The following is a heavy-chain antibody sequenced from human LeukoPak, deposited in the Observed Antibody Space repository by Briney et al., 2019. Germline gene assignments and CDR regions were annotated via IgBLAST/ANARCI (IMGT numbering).Heavy chain of an antibody. V-gene: IGHV3-30*02. CDR2: IWNDGSNK. Sequence: GGSLRLSCAASGFIFSNYGMHWVRQAPGKGLEWVAFIWNDGSNKNYVDSVKGRFIISRDNSKNTLFLQMNSLKGEDTAVYYCARDPEKCNSPSCASPDHWGQGTLVSVSS. J-gene: IGHJ4*02. CDR1: GFIFSNYG. D-gene: IGHD2-2*01. CDR3: ARDPEKCNSPSCASPDH.